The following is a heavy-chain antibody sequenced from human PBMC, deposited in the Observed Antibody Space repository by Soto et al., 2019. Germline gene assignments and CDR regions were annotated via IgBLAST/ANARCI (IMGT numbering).Heavy chain of an antibody. CDR2: IKSKTDGGTT. Sequence: PVGSLRLSCAASGFTFSNAWMNWVRQAPGKGLEWVGRIKSKTDGGTTDYAAPVKGRFTISRDDSKNTLYLQMNSLKTEDTAVYYCTTVPDYSNYVPLFDYWGQGTLVTVSS. J-gene: IGHJ4*02. CDR3: TTVPDYSNYVPLFDY. V-gene: IGHV3-15*07. CDR1: GFTFSNAW. D-gene: IGHD4-4*01.